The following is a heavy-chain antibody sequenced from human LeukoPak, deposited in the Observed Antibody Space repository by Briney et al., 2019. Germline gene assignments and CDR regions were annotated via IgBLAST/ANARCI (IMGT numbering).Heavy chain of an antibody. Sequence: ASVKVSCKASGYNFISYAMHWVRQAPGQRLEWMGWISAYNGNTNYAQKLQGRVTMTTDTSTSTAYMELRSLRSDDTAVYYCARSEIEDTAMGDYWGQGTLVTVSS. J-gene: IGHJ4*02. CDR2: ISAYNGNT. CDR1: GYNFISYA. V-gene: IGHV1-18*04. CDR3: ARSEIEDTAMGDY. D-gene: IGHD5-18*01.